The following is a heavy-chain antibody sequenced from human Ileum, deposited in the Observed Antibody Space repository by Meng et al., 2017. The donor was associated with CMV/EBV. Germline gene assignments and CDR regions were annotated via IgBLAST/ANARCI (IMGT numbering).Heavy chain of an antibody. CDR1: GGSISSSSYY. D-gene: IGHD1-14*01. Sequence: SETLSLTCTVSGGSISSSSYYWGWIRQPPGKGLEWIGSIYYSGSTYYNPSLKSRVTISVDTSKNQFSLKLSSVTAADTAVYYCIRDSQPGGCDYWGRGTLVTVSS. CDR2: IYYSGST. J-gene: IGHJ4*02. CDR3: IRDSQPGGCDY. V-gene: IGHV4-39*07.